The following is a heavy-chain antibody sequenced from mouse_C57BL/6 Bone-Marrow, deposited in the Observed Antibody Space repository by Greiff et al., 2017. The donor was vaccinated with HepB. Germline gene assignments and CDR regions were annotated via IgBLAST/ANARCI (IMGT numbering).Heavy chain of an antibody. J-gene: IGHJ1*03. CDR2: INPYNGDT. Sequence: VQLQQSGPELVKPGDSVKISCKASGYSFTGYFMNWVMQSHGKSLEWIGRINPYNGDTFYNQKFKGKATLTVDKSSSTAHMELRSLTSEDAAVYYCTRLRDGYTTWYFDVWGTGTTVTVSS. V-gene: IGHV1-20*01. CDR1: GYSFTGYF. D-gene: IGHD2-3*01. CDR3: TRLRDGYTTWYFDV.